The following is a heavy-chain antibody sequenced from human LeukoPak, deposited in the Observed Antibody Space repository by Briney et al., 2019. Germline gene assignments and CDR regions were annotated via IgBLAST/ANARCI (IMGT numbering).Heavy chain of an antibody. V-gene: IGHV3-20*04. CDR3: ARDTYYYGSWSSGGFDF. J-gene: IGHJ4*02. CDR1: GFTFDDYG. Sequence: GGSLRLSCAASGFTFDDYGMSWVRQAPGKGLEWVSGINWNGGTTGYADSVKGRFTISRDNAKNPLYVQMNSLRAEDTALYYCARDTYYYGSWSSGGFDFWGQGTLVTVSS. D-gene: IGHD3-10*01. CDR2: INWNGGTT.